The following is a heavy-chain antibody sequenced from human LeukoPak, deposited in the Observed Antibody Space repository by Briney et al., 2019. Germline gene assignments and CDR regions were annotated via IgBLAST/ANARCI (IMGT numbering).Heavy chain of an antibody. D-gene: IGHD3-22*01. Sequence: GGSLRLSCAASGFTFSSYSMNWVRQAPGKGLEWVSYIRSSRSTIYYADSVKGRFTISRDNAKNSLYLQMNSLRAEDTAVYYCARGLYYYDSSGYHKGAAFDIWGQGTMVTVSS. CDR2: IRSSRSTI. CDR1: GFTFSSYS. J-gene: IGHJ3*02. V-gene: IGHV3-48*04. CDR3: ARGLYYYDSSGYHKGAAFDI.